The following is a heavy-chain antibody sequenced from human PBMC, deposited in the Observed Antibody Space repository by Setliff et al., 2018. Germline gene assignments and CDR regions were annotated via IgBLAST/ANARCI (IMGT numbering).Heavy chain of an antibody. CDR2: ISSSSSYI. CDR1: GFTFSSYS. D-gene: IGHD3-22*01. CDR3: ARLGGSSGSGGFYYYYYYMDV. J-gene: IGHJ6*03. Sequence: PGESLKISCAASGFTFSSYSMNWVRQAPGKGLEWVSSISSSSSYIYYADSVKGRFTISRDNAKNSLYLQMNSLRAEDTAVYYCARLGGSSGSGGFYYYYYYMDVWGKGTTVTVSS. V-gene: IGHV3-21*01.